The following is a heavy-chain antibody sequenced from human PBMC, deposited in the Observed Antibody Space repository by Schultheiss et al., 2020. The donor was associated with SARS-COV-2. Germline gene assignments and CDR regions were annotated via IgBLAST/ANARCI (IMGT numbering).Heavy chain of an antibody. J-gene: IGHJ3*02. Sequence: SETLSLTCTVSGGSISSYYWSWIRQPAGKGLEWIGRIYTSGSTYYNPSLKSRVTISVDTSKNQFSLKLSSVTAADTAVYYCARGGSGWTGDDAFDIWGQGTMVTVSS. D-gene: IGHD6-19*01. CDR1: GGSISSYY. CDR3: ARGGSGWTGDDAFDI. CDR2: IYTSGST. V-gene: IGHV4-4*07.